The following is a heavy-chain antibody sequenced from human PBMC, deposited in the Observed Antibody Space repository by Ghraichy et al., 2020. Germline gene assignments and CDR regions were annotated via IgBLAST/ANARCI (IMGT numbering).Heavy chain of an antibody. V-gene: IGHV3-53*01. CDR1: GFTVSSNY. Sequence: LSLTCAASGFTVSSNYMSWVRQAPGKGLEWVSVIYSGGSTYYADSVKGRFTISRDNSKNTLYLQMNSLRAEDTAVYYCARGRSGIAIDYWGQGTLVTVSS. J-gene: IGHJ4*02. CDR2: IYSGGST. CDR3: ARGRSGIAIDY. D-gene: IGHD6-19*01.